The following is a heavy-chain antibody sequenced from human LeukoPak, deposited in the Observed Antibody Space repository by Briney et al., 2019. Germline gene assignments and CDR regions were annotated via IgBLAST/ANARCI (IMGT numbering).Heavy chain of an antibody. CDR1: GVSITDYY. Sequence: SETLSLTCSVTGVSITDYYWSWIRQPPGKGLEWIGYIYYKGYTNHSPSLKSRVTISMDTSKSQFSLKLRSVTAADTAVYYCASTPLSDLDIWGQGTMVIVSS. V-gene: IGHV4-59*01. J-gene: IGHJ3*02. CDR3: ASTPLSDLDI. CDR2: IYYKGYT.